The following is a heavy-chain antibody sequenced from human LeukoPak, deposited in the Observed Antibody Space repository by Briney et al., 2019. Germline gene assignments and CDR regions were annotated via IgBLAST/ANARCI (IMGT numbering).Heavy chain of an antibody. V-gene: IGHV4-39*01. J-gene: IGHJ4*02. D-gene: IGHD4-17*01. Sequence: SETLSLTCTVSGGPISSSSYYWGWLRQPPGKGLEWIGSIYYSGSTYYNPSLKSPVTISVDTSKNQFSLKLSSVTAADTAVYYCARHCPRTTVTSLDYWGQGTLVTVSS. CDR1: GGPISSSSYY. CDR2: IYYSGST. CDR3: ARHCPRTTVTSLDY.